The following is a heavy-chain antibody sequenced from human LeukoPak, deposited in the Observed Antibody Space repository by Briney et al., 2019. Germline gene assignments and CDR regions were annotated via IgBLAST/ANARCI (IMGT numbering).Heavy chain of an antibody. J-gene: IGHJ4*02. V-gene: IGHV3-23*01. D-gene: IGHD1-1*01. Sequence: GGSLRLSCAASGFTFSSYAMSWVRQAPGKGLEWVSAISGSGGSTYYADSVKGRFTISRDNSKNTLYLQMNSLRAEDTAVYYCAKNWIAGTKLTHHYYFDYWGQGTLVTGSS. CDR2: ISGSGGST. CDR3: AKNWIAGTKLTHHYYFDY. CDR1: GFTFSSYA.